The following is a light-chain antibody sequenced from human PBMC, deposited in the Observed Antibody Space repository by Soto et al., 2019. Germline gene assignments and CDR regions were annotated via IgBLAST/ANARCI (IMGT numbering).Light chain of an antibody. J-gene: IGKJ1*01. CDR2: KAS. V-gene: IGKV1-5*03. CDR1: QSISSW. Sequence: DVQMTQSPAALSASVGDRVTITCRASQSISSWLAWHQQKPGKAPKLLISKASSLESGVPSRFSGSGSGTEFTLTISSLQPDDFATYYCQQYGAFGQGTKVDIK. CDR3: QQYGA.